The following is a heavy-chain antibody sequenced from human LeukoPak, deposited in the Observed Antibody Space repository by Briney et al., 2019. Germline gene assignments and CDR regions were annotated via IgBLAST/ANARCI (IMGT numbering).Heavy chain of an antibody. CDR3: ARATRGYPDARYFDY. Sequence: GESLRLPCAASGFTFSSYGMHWVRQAPGKGLEWVAVISYDGSNKYYADSVKGRFTISRDNSKNTLYLQMNSLRADDTAVYYCARATRGYPDARYFDYWGQGTLVTVSS. V-gene: IGHV3-30*03. CDR1: GFTFSSYG. J-gene: IGHJ4*02. CDR2: ISYDGSNK. D-gene: IGHD2-15*01.